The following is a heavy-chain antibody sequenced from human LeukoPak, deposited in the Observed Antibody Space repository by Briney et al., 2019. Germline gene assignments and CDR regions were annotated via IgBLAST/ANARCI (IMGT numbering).Heavy chain of an antibody. Sequence: PGGSLRLSCAASGFTFSSYGIHWVRQAPGKGLEWLSYISLTTDFIYYSDSVKGRFTISRDNSKNTLYLQMNSLRTEDTAVYYCAKDCGGDCYSHSWGQGTLVTVSS. J-gene: IGHJ4*02. D-gene: IGHD2-21*02. CDR2: ISLTTDFI. CDR1: GFTFSSYG. V-gene: IGHV3-48*01. CDR3: AKDCGGDCYSHS.